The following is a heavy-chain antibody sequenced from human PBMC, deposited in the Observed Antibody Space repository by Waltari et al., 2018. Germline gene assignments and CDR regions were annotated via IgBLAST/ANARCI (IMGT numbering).Heavy chain of an antibody. D-gene: IGHD6-13*01. V-gene: IGHV4-34*02. CDR2: INHSGST. Sequence: QVQLQQWGPGLLTPSETLSLTCAVYGGSFSTHYWSWIRRSPEKGLEWIGEINHSGSTNYSPSLKRRVTISIDTSKNQFSLKVTSVNAADTAVYFCARTLYGSSNYYFDNWGHGTPVTVSS. CDR1: GGSFSTHY. J-gene: IGHJ4*01. CDR3: ARTLYGSSNYYFDN.